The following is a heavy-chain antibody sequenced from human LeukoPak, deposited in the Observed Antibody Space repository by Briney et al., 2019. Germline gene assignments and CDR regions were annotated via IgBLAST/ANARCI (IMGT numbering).Heavy chain of an antibody. J-gene: IGHJ4*02. D-gene: IGHD6-13*01. Sequence: SETLSLTCTVSGGSVSSSSYYWGWIRQPPGKGLEWIGSIYYSGSTYYNPSLKSRVTISVDTSNNQFSLKLTSVTAADTAVYYCARVTIAAAGYYFDYWGQGTLVTVSS. CDR3: ARVTIAAAGYYFDY. V-gene: IGHV4-39*07. CDR1: GGSVSSSSYY. CDR2: IYYSGST.